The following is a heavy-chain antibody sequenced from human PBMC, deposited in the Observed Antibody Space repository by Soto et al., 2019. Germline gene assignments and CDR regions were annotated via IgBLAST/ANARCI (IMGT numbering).Heavy chain of an antibody. V-gene: IGHV1-2*02. CDR2: INPNSGGT. D-gene: IGHD6-19*01. CDR1: GYTFTGYY. CDR3: VRARAVAGPFDY. Sequence: GASVKVSCKASGYTFTGYYMHWVLQAPGQGLEWMGWINPNSGGTNYAQKFQGRVTMTRDTSISTAYMELSRLRSDDTAVYYCVRARAVAGPFDYWGQGTLVTVSS. J-gene: IGHJ4*02.